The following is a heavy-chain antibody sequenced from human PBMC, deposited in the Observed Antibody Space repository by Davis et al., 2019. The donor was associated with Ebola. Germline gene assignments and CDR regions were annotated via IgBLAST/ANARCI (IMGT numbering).Heavy chain of an antibody. J-gene: IGHJ5*02. CDR2: VYHSGST. Sequence: MPSETLSLTCTVSGYSISSGYYWGWMRQPPGKGLEWIGSVYHSGSTDYNPSLKSRVTISRDTSKNQFSLKLNSVTAADTAVYYCARDDYYDSSGSHGWFDPWGQGTLVTVSS. D-gene: IGHD3-22*01. CDR3: ARDDYYDSSGSHGWFDP. CDR1: GYSISSGYY. V-gene: IGHV4-38-2*02.